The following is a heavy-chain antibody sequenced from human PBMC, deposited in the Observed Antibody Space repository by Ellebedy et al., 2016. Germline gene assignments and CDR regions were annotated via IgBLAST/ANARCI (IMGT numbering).Heavy chain of an antibody. Sequence: GESLKISCQGSGYSFNNFWIDWVRQMPGKGLEWMGTIYPGDSTIKYSPSFQGQVTISADKSIATAFLQWNSLRASDTAMYFCARRPGASDIWGQGTEVTVSS. CDR1: GYSFNNFW. D-gene: IGHD3-10*01. V-gene: IGHV5-51*01. CDR2: IYPGDSTI. CDR3: ARRPGASDI. J-gene: IGHJ3*02.